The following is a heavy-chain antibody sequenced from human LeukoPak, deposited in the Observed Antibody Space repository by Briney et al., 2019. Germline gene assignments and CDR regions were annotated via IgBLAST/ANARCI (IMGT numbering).Heavy chain of an antibody. Sequence: ASVKVSCKASGYTFTGYYMHWVRQAPGQGLEWMGWINPNSGGTNYAQKFQGRVTMTRDTSISTAYMELSRLRSDDTAVHYCARDRYYDSSGYHFDYWGQGTLVTVSS. CDR1: GYTFTGYY. D-gene: IGHD3-22*01. V-gene: IGHV1-2*02. CDR3: ARDRYYDSSGYHFDY. J-gene: IGHJ4*02. CDR2: INPNSGGT.